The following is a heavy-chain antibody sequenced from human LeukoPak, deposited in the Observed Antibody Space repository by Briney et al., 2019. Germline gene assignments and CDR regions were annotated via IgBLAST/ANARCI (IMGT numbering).Heavy chain of an antibody. CDR1: GYTFTSYD. Sequence: ASVKVSCKASGYTFTSYDINWVRQATGQGLEWMGWMNPNSGNTGYAQKFQGRVTMTRNTSISTAYMEPSSLRSEDTAVYYCARGPFDYYDSSGPSFDYWGQGTLVTVSS. V-gene: IGHV1-8*01. CDR3: ARGPFDYYDSSGPSFDY. CDR2: MNPNSGNT. D-gene: IGHD3-22*01. J-gene: IGHJ4*01.